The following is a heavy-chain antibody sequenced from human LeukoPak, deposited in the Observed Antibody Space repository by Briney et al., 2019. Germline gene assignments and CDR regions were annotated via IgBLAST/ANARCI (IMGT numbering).Heavy chain of an antibody. CDR1: GFTFSSFA. V-gene: IGHV3-23*01. D-gene: IGHD3-10*01. CDR3: TNQVYNSGKAFEY. Sequence: QAGGSLRLSCAASGFTFSSFALSWVRQGPRRGLEWGSTLSASGDDTFYADSVRGRFTTSRDNSKNPMYLQTTSLSVAETAACYCTNQVYNSGKAFEYQGPRALVTAST. CDR2: LSASGDDT. J-gene: IGHJ4*01.